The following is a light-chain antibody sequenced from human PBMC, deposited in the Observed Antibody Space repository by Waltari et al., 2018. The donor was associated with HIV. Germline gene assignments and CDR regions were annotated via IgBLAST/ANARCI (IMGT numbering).Light chain of an antibody. J-gene: IGKJ5*01. V-gene: IGKV3-11*01. CDR1: QSVATY. CDR3: QQRSIPIT. CDR2: DAS. Sequence: EIRLTQSPATLSLSPGERANLSCRASQSVATYLAWFQQKPGQAPRLLFYDASNRATGIPARFTGSGSGTDFTLTISSLEPEDFGVYYCQQRSIPITFGQGTRLEI.